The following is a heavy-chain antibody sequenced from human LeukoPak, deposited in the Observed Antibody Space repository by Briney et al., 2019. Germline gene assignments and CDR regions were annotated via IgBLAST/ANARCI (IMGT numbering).Heavy chain of an antibody. V-gene: IGHV3-7*01. D-gene: IGHD3-10*01. CDR2: IKQDGSEK. CDR1: GFTFSSYW. Sequence: GGSLRLSCAASGFTFSSYWMSWVREAPGKGLEWVANIKQDGSEKYYVDSMKGRFTISRDNAKNSLYLQMNSLRAEDTAVYYCARDQGSGINYYYYYMDVWGKGTTVTVSS. CDR3: ARDQGSGINYYYYYMDV. J-gene: IGHJ6*03.